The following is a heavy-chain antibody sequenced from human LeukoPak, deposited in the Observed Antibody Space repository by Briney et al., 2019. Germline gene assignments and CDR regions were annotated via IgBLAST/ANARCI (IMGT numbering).Heavy chain of an antibody. J-gene: IGHJ3*02. CDR2: IVVGSGNT. Sequence: SVKVSFKASGFTFTNSAMQWVRQARGQRLEWIGWIVVGSGNTNYAQKFQERVTITRDMSTSTAYMELSSLRSEDTAVYYCAAGWSQADAFDIWGQGTMVTVSS. V-gene: IGHV1-58*02. CDR1: GFTFTNSA. CDR3: AAGWSQADAFDI.